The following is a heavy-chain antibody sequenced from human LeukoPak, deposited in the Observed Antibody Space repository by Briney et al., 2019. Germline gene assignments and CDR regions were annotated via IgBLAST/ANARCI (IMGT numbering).Heavy chain of an antibody. CDR1: GFTVSSNY. V-gene: IGHV3-21*01. D-gene: IGHD2-2*02. Sequence: TGGSLRLSCAASGFTVSSNYMNWVRQAPGKGLEWVSSISSSSSYIYYADSVKGRFTISRDNAKNSLYLQMNSLRAEDTAVYYCARDPLDCSSTSCYRQAFDIWGQGTMVTVSS. CDR2: ISSSSSYI. CDR3: ARDPLDCSSTSCYRQAFDI. J-gene: IGHJ3*02.